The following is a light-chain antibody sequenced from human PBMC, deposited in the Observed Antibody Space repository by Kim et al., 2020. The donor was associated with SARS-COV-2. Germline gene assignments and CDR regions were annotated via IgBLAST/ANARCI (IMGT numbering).Light chain of an antibody. Sequence: PGESATLSCRASQSVTSSYLAWYQQKPGQAPRLLIYSASSRATAIPDRFSGSGSGTDFTLTISRLEPEDFAVYYCQEYGSSLALTFGGGTKVDIK. CDR1: QSVTSSY. J-gene: IGKJ4*01. CDR3: QEYGSSLALT. CDR2: SAS. V-gene: IGKV3-20*01.